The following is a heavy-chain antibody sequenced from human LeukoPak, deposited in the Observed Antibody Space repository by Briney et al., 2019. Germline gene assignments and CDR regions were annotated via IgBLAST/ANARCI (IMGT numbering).Heavy chain of an antibody. CDR2: ISGSGGST. Sequence: PGRSLRLSCAPSGFAFSIQAMSWVRQAPGKGLEWDSAISGSGGSTYYADSVKGRLTISRDNPTNTLYLQMNSLRAEDTAVYYCANKPPYDSSGYYYRGAFDIWGQGTMVTVSS. CDR1: GFAFSIQA. D-gene: IGHD3-22*01. CDR3: ANKPPYDSSGYYYRGAFDI. V-gene: IGHV3-23*01. J-gene: IGHJ3*02.